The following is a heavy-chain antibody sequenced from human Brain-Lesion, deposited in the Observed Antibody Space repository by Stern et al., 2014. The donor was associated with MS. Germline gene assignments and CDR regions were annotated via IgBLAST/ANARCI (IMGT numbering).Heavy chain of an antibody. Sequence: VQLVESGAEVKKPGASVKVSCKTSGYILTGYYIHWVRQAPGQGLEWMAWIKPNTGGTKYAQKFQGRVTMSRDTSISTAYVELSSLTSDDTAVYYCARDQRGITIFGVVTDYYYLGMDVWGQGTTVTVSS. J-gene: IGHJ6*02. CDR3: ARDQRGITIFGVVTDYYYLGMDV. CDR2: IKPNTGGT. CDR1: GYILTGYY. D-gene: IGHD3-3*01. V-gene: IGHV1-2*02.